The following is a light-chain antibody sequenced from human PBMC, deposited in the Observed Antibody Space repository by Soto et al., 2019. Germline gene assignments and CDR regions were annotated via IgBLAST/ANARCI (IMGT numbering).Light chain of an antibody. CDR1: SRDVGGYNY. CDR2: EVS. V-gene: IGLV2-14*01. Sequence: QSALTQPASVSGSPGQSIAISCTGTSRDVGGYNYVSWYQQLPGKAPKLLISEVSNRPSGGSHRFSGSKSGNTASLTISGLQAEDEADYYCSSYRTGGPFVFGTGTKVTVL. J-gene: IGLJ1*01. CDR3: SSYRTGGPFV.